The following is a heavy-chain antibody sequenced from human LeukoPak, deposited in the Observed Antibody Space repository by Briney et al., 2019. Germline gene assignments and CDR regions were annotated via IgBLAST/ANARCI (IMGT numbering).Heavy chain of an antibody. D-gene: IGHD2-15*01. V-gene: IGHV3-33*01. Sequence: GGSLRLSCAASGFVFNSYGMHWVRQAPGKGLEWVAVIWSDGSNTYYADSVKGRFTISRDNSKNTLSLQMNSPRAEDTAVYYCAREDIVVVVAAPYYYYGMDVWGQGTTVTVSS. CDR3: AREDIVVVVAAPYYYYGMDV. J-gene: IGHJ6*02. CDR2: IWSDGSNT. CDR1: GFVFNSYG.